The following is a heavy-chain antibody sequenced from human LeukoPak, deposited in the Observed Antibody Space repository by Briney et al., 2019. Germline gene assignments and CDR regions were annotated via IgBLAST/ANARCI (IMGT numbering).Heavy chain of an antibody. CDR3: AKDVITMMSYGIDV. Sequence: GRSLRLSCAASGFTFDDYAMHWVRQAPGKGLEWVSGISWNSGSIGYADSVKGRFTISRDNAKNSLYLQMNSLRAEDTALYYCAKDVITMMSYGIDVWGQGTTVTVSS. V-gene: IGHV3-9*01. CDR1: GFTFDDYA. J-gene: IGHJ6*02. D-gene: IGHD3-22*01. CDR2: ISWNSGSI.